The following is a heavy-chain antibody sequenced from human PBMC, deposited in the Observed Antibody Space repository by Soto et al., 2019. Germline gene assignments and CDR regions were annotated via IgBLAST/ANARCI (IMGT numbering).Heavy chain of an antibody. D-gene: IGHD3-22*01. J-gene: IGHJ6*02. CDR3: ARDPYYYDSSGYSPGYYYYGMDV. Sequence: PSETLSLTCTLSGGSISSGGYYWSWVRQHPGKGLEWIGYIYYSGSTYYNPSLKSRVTISVDTSKNQFSLKLSSVTAADTAVYYCARDPYYYDSSGYSPGYYYYGMDVWGQGTTVTVSS. CDR1: GGSISSGGYY. CDR2: IYYSGST. V-gene: IGHV4-31*03.